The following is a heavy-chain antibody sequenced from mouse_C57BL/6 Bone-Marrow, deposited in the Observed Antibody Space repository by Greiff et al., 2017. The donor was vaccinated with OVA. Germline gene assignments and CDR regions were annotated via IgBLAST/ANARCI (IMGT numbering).Heavy chain of an antibody. J-gene: IGHJ1*03. CDR3: ARDLYGSSYGWYFDV. CDR1: GYTFTSYW. CDR2: IHPNSGST. Sequence: QVQLKQSGAELVKPGASVKLSCKASGYTFTSYWMHWVKQRPGQGLEWIGMIHPNSGSTNYNEKFKSKATLTVDKSSSTAYMQLSSLTSEDSAVYYCARDLYGSSYGWYFDVWGTGTTVTVSS. D-gene: IGHD1-1*01. V-gene: IGHV1-64*01.